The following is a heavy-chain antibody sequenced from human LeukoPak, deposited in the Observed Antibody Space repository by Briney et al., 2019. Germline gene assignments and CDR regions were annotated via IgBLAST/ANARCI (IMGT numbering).Heavy chain of an antibody. D-gene: IGHD6-19*01. CDR3: TRPDSYSSGPTGY. Sequence: GGSLRLSCAASGFTFSSYGMHWVRQASGKGLEWVGRIRSKANSYATAYAASVKGRFTISRDDSKNTAYLQMNSLKTEDTAVYYCTRPDSYSSGPTGYWGQGTLVTVSS. CDR2: IRSKANSYAT. J-gene: IGHJ4*02. V-gene: IGHV3-73*01. CDR1: GFTFSSYG.